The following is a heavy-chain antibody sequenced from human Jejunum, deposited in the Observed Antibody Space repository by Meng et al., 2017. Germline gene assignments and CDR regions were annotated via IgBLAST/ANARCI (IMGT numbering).Heavy chain of an antibody. D-gene: IGHD2-21*01. CDR3: ASRPVGIRTYYFDC. V-gene: IGHV4-4*02. Sequence: VQVEASGPGRVKPAGTLSLTCAVSGGSITRTKWWSWVRQTPGKGLEWIGEVFHSGTPNYNPSLMSRLTMSVDKSKNQFSLNLTSVTAADTAVYYCASRPVGIRTYYFDCWGQGTLVTVSS. J-gene: IGHJ4*02. CDR1: GGSITRTKW. CDR2: VFHSGTP.